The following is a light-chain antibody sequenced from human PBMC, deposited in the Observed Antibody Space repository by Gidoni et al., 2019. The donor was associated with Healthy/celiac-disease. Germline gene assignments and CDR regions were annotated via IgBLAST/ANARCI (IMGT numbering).Light chain of an antibody. CDR1: QSVSSN. CDR3: QQYDNWPQS. J-gene: IGKJ2*03. V-gene: IGKV3-15*01. Sequence: EIVMTQSPATLSASPGERATLSCSASQSVSSNLAWYQQKPGQSPRLLIYGASTRATGIPASFSGSGSGTEFTLTISSLQSEDFAVYFCQQYDNWPQSFGQGTKLEI. CDR2: GAS.